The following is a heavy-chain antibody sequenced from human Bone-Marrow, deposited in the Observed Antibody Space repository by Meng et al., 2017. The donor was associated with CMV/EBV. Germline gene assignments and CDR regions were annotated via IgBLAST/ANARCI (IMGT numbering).Heavy chain of an antibody. V-gene: IGHV4-39*01. J-gene: IGHJ4*02. CDR1: GGSISSSGYY. Sequence: SETLSLTCTVSGGSISSSGYYWGWIRQPPGKGLEWIGSMYYNENTYYNPSLKSRVTISIDASKNQFSLSLSSVTAADTAVYYCARLPGTMVTVLGWGQGTLVTVSS. D-gene: IGHD4/OR15-4a*01. CDR3: ARLPGTMVTVLG. CDR2: MYYNENT.